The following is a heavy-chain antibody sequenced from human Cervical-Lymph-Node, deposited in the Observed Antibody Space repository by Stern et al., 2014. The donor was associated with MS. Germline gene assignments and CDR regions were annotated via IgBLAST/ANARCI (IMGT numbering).Heavy chain of an antibody. CDR2: ISYDGGNE. CDR3: AKGRTVAGKGVGAFDV. Sequence: QLVQSGGGVVQPGRSLRLSCAASGFTFSNFGMHWVRQAPGKGLEWVTLISYDGGNESYAAFVTGRFTISRDDSKNKVYLQLNSLRPEDAAVYCCAKGRTVAGKGVGAFDVWGQGTLVTVSS. J-gene: IGHJ3*01. CDR1: GFTFSNFG. D-gene: IGHD6-19*01. V-gene: IGHV3-30*18.